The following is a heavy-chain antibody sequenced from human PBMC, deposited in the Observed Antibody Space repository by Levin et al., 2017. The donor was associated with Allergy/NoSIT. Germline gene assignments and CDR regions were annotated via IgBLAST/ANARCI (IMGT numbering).Heavy chain of an antibody. CDR1: GDSISSYY. CDR2: IYYSGTT. J-gene: IGHJ6*02. V-gene: IGHV4-59*01. CDR3: ARAGGLDRVFSYYGMDG. Sequence: SQTLSLTCTVSGDSISSYYWSWIRQPPGKGLEWIGYIYYSGTTNYSPSLKSRVTISVDTSKKQFSLRLSSVTAADTAVYYCARAGGLDRVFSYYGMDGWGQGTTVTVSS. D-gene: IGHD6-19*01.